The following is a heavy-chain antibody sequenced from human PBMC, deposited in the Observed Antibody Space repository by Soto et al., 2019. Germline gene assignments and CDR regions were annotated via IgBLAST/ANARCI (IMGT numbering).Heavy chain of an antibody. V-gene: IGHV4-61*01. D-gene: IGHD1-7*01. CDR2: IYYSGST. Sequence: SETLSLTCTVSGGSVSSGIYYWSWIRHPPGKGLEWIGYIYYSGSTNYNPSLKSRVTISVDTSKNQFSLKLSSVTAADTAVYYCARSRRTGTTWLDYWGQGTLVTVSS. CDR3: ARSRRTGTTWLDY. J-gene: IGHJ4*02. CDR1: GGSVSSGIYY.